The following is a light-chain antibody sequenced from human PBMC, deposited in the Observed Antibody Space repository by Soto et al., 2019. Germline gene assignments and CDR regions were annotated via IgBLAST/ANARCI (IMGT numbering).Light chain of an antibody. Sequence: QSVVTQPPSASATPGQRVIISCSGSSSNVGRNNVHWYQQFPGTPPKLLIYRNDQRPSGVPDRFSGSKSGTSASLAISGLRYEDEADYYCAAWDASLSAWVFGGGTNVTVL. J-gene: IGLJ3*02. CDR2: RND. CDR1: SSNVGRNN. V-gene: IGLV1-47*01. CDR3: AAWDASLSAWV.